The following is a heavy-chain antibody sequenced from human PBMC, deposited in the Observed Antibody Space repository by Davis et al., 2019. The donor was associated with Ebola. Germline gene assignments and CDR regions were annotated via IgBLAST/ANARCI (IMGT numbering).Heavy chain of an antibody. CDR2: IYPDDSDT. J-gene: IGHJ4*02. CDR1: GYYFTSYW. D-gene: IGHD3-3*02. V-gene: IGHV5-51*01. Sequence: GESLKISCKGSGYYFTSYWTSWVRQMPGKGLEWMGIIYPDDSDTRYSPSFQGQVTISADESISTAYLQWSSLKASDTAIYYCARGTSLARNFDYWGQGTLVTVSS. CDR3: ARGTSLARNFDY.